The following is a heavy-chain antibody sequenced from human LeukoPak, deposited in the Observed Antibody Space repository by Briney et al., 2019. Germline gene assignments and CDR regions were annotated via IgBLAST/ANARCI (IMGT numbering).Heavy chain of an antibody. CDR3: ARRYYAGSGYSFDY. D-gene: IGHD3-22*01. V-gene: IGHV3-21*01. Sequence: GGSLRLSCAASGFTFSIYSVNCVRQAPGKGREWVSSISRSSSYIYCADSVKGRFTISRDNAKNSLYLQMNSLRAEDTAVYYCARRYYAGSGYSFDYWGQGTLVTVSS. J-gene: IGHJ4*02. CDR2: ISRSSSYI. CDR1: GFTFSIYS.